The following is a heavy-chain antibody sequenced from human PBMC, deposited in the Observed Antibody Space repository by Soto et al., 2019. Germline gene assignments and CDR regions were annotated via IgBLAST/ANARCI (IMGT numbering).Heavy chain of an antibody. CDR2: ISYDGSNK. V-gene: IGHV3-30*18. Sequence: GGSLRLSCAASGFTFSSYGMHWVRQAPGKGLEWVAVISYDGSNKYFGDSVKGRFTISRDNSKNTLYLQMNSLRAQDTAVYYCAKDSGKDLGYYYYSYGMDVWGQGTTVTVSS. J-gene: IGHJ6*02. CDR3: AKDSGKDLGYYYYSYGMDV. CDR1: GFTFSSYG.